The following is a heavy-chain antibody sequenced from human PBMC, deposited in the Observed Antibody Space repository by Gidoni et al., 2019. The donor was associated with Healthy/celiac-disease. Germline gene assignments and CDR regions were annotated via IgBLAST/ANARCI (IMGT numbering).Heavy chain of an antibody. CDR2: ISYDGSNK. Sequence: QVQLVESGGGVVQPGRSLRLPGAASGFTFSSYGMHWVRQAPGKGLEWVAVISYDGSNKYYADSVKGRFTISRDNSKNTLYLQMNSPRAEDTAVYYCAKDLRAVVTQAYLDYWGQGTLVTVSS. CDR1: GFTFSSYG. J-gene: IGHJ4*02. V-gene: IGHV3-30*18. CDR3: AKDLRAVVTQAYLDY. D-gene: IGHD2-15*01.